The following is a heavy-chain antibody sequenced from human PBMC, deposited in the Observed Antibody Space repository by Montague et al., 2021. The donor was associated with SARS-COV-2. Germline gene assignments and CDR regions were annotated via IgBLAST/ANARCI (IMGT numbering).Heavy chain of an antibody. D-gene: IGHD6-13*01. CDR3: AGHEAAPAPFDP. CDR1: GVSLSSYY. CDR2: TLHGGTT. J-gene: IGHJ5*02. Sequence: SETLSLTCAVSGVSLSSYYWSWIRQPPGKGLEWIGYTLHGGTTDYNPSLKSRVTISVETSKNQLSLEVRSVTAADTAVYYCAGHEAAPAPFDPWGQGTLVTVSS. V-gene: IGHV4-59*08.